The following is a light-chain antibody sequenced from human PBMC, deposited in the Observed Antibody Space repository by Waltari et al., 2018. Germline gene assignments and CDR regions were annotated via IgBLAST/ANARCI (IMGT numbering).Light chain of an antibody. CDR1: QSVSSN. Sequence: EIVMTQSPATLSVSPGDRATLSCRASQSVSSNLAWYQQKPGQAPRLLIYGASTRATGIPARFSGTGSGTEFTPTISSLQSEDFAVYYCQQYNNRPPLFTFGPGTKVDMK. J-gene: IGKJ3*01. CDR2: GAS. CDR3: QQYNNRPPLFT. V-gene: IGKV3D-15*01.